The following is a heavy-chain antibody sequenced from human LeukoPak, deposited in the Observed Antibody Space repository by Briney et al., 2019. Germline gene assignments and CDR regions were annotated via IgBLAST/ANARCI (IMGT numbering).Heavy chain of an antibody. CDR2: IYYSGST. V-gene: IGHV4-59*08. Sequence: SETLSLTCTVSGGSISSYYWSWIRQPSGKGLEWIGYIYYSGSTNYNPSLKSRVTISVDTSKNQFSLKLSSVTAADTAVYYCARHAEGVFDYWGQGTLVTVSS. D-gene: IGHD3-10*01. CDR3: ARHAEGVFDY. CDR1: GGSISSYY. J-gene: IGHJ4*02.